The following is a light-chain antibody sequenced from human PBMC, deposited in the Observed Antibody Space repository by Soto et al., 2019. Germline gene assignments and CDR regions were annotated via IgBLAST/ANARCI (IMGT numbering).Light chain of an antibody. CDR2: DAS. J-gene: IGKJ1*01. V-gene: IGKV1-5*01. CDR3: QQYNSYSPWT. Sequence: DIQMTQSPSTLSASVVDRVTFTCRASQSISSWLAWYQQKPGKAPKLLIYDASSLESGVPSRFSGSGSGTEFTLTISSLQPDDFATYYCQQYNSYSPWTFGQGTKVDI. CDR1: QSISSW.